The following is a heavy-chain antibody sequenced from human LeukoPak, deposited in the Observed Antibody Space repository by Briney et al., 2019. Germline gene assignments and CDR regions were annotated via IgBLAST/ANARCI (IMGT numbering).Heavy chain of an antibody. V-gene: IGHV4-38-2*02. CDR1: GYSISGGYY. J-gene: IGHJ5*02. CDR3: ARDATTGTTKGPNWFDP. D-gene: IGHD1-1*01. CDR2: IYHRGST. Sequence: PLETLSLTSTVSGYSISGGYYWGWLRQPPGKGLEWIGSIYHRGSTYYNPSLKSRVTISVDRSKNQFCLKLSSVTAADTAVYYCARDATTGTTKGPNWFDPWGQGTLVTVSS.